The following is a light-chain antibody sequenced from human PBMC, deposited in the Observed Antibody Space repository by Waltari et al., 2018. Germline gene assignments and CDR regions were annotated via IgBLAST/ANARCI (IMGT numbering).Light chain of an antibody. CDR1: SSDVGSYNL. CDR3: CSYAGSSTPR. CDR2: EGS. J-gene: IGLJ2*01. Sequence: QSALPQPAPVSGSPGQSITISGTGTSSDVGSYNLVSWYQQHPGKAPKLTIYEGSKRPSGVSNRFSGSKSGNTASLTISGLQAEDEADYYCCSYAGSSTPRVGGGTKLTVL. V-gene: IGLV2-23*01.